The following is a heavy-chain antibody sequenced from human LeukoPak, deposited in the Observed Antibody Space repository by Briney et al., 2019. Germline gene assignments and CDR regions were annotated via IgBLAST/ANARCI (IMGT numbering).Heavy chain of an antibody. Sequence: QPGGSLRLSCAASGFTFSSYGMHWVRQAPGKGLEWVAVISYDGSNKYYADSVKGRFTISRDNSKNTLYLQMNSLRAEDTAVYYCAKGFGLGVGGSGRAMDVWGKGTTVTVSS. D-gene: IGHD3-10*01. J-gene: IGHJ6*04. CDR3: AKGFGLGVGGSGRAMDV. V-gene: IGHV3-30*18. CDR2: ISYDGSNK. CDR1: GFTFSSYG.